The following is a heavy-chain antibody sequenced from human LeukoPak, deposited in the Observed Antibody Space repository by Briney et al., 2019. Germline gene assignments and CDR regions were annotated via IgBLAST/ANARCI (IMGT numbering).Heavy chain of an antibody. CDR2: IDPSDSYT. Sequence: HGESLKISCKGSGYSFTNYWISWVRQMPGKGLEWMGRIDPSDSYTNYSPSFQGHVTISADKSISTAYLQWSSLKVSDTAMYYCARRYCSGGSCYSPVDYWGQGTLVTVSS. D-gene: IGHD2-15*01. J-gene: IGHJ4*02. CDR3: ARRYCSGGSCYSPVDY. CDR1: GYSFTNYW. V-gene: IGHV5-10-1*01.